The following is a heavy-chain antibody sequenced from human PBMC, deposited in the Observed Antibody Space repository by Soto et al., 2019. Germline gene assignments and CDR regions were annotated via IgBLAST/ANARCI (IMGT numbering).Heavy chain of an antibody. CDR3: ARERGSSGWFDP. CDR2: IYYSGST. V-gene: IGHV4-31*03. Sequence: QVQLQESGPGLVKPSQTLSLTCTVSGGSISSGGYYWSWIRQHPGKGLEWIGYIYYSGSTYYDPSLKRRVPISVDTSKNQFPLKLSSVTAADTAVYYRARERGSSGWFDPWGQGTLVTVSS. D-gene: IGHD6-6*01. CDR1: GGSISSGGYY. J-gene: IGHJ5*02.